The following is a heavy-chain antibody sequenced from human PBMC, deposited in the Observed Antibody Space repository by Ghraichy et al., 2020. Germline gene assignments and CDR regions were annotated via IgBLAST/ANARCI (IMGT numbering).Heavy chain of an antibody. D-gene: IGHD3-3*01. V-gene: IGHV4-39*07. J-gene: IGHJ5*02. CDR1: GGSISSSSYY. Sequence: SETLSLTCTVSGGSISSSSYYWGWIRQPPGKGLEWIGSIYYSGSTYYNPSLKSRVTISVDTSKNQFSLKLSSVTAADTAVYYCARAGADYDFWSGYNPLFDPWGQGTLVTVSS. CDR2: IYYSGST. CDR3: ARAGADYDFWSGYNPLFDP.